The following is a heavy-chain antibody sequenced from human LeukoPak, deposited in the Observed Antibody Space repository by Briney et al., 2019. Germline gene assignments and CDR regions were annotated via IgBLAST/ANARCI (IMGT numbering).Heavy chain of an antibody. V-gene: IGHV4-59*08. J-gene: IGHJ4*02. D-gene: IGHD4-17*01. CDR3: ARLDYGDYGHY. CDR1: GGSISSYY. Sequence: SETLSLTCTVSGGSISSYYWSWIRQPPGKGLEWIGYIYYSGSTNYNPSLKSRVTISVDTSKNQFSLKLSSVTAADTAVYYCARLDYGDYGHYWGQGTLVTVSS. CDR2: IYYSGST.